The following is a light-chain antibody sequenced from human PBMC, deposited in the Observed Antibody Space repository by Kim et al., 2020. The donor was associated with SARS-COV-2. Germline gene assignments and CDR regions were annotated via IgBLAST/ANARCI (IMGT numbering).Light chain of an antibody. J-gene: IGKJ1*01. CDR3: HQYYSSPPT. CDR1: QNILYSSNNKHS. CDR2: WAS. V-gene: IGKV4-1*01. Sequence: IVMTHSPDSLAVSLGERATINCKSSQNILYSSNNKHSLAWYQQKPGQPPKLLISWASTRESGVPDRFSGSGSGTDFTLTISSLQAEDVAVYYCHQYYSSPPTFGQGTKVDIK.